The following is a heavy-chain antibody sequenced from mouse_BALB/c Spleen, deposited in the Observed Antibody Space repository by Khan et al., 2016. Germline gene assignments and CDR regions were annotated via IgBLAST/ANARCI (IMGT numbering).Heavy chain of an antibody. CDR1: GFTFSSYG. J-gene: IGHJ2*01. CDR3: ARMARTVN. Sequence: EVELVESGGGLVQPGGSLKLSCAVSGFTFSSYGMSWVRQTPDKRLELVATINSNGGSTYYPASVKGRFIISSDNAKHTLYLQMSSLKSEDTAIYYYARMARTVNWGQGTTLTVSS. V-gene: IGHV5-6-3*01. CDR2: INSNGGST. D-gene: IGHD2-5*01.